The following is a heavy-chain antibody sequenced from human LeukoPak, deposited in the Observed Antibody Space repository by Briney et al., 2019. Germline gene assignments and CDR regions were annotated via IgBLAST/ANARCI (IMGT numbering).Heavy chain of an antibody. CDR3: ARANWGGDAFDI. Sequence: SQTLSLTCTVFGGSISSGDYYWSWIRQPPGTGLEWIGYIYYSGSTYYNPSLKSRVTISVDTSKNQFSLKLSSVTAADTAVYYCARANWGGDAFDIWGQGTMVTVSS. CDR2: IYYSGST. D-gene: IGHD7-27*01. CDR1: GGSISSGDYY. V-gene: IGHV4-30-4*08. J-gene: IGHJ3*02.